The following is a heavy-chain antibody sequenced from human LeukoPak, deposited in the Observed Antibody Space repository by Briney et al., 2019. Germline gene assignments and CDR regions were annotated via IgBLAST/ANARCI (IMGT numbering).Heavy chain of an antibody. D-gene: IGHD6-6*01. J-gene: IGHJ4*02. Sequence: PGGSLRLSCVVSEFTFSSYSMNWVRQAPGKGLEWVSSISSSSSYIYYADSVKGRFTISRDNAKNSLYPQMNSLRAEDTAVYYCAIRRGTYYAYWGQGTLVTVSS. CDR3: AIRRGTYYAY. V-gene: IGHV3-21*01. CDR1: EFTFSSYS. CDR2: ISSSSSYI.